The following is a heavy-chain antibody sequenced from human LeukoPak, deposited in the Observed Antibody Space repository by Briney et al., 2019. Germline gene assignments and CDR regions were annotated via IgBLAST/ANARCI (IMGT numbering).Heavy chain of an antibody. Sequence: SETLSLTCTVSGGSISSGSYYWSWIRQPAGKGLEWIGRIYTSGSTNYNPSLKSLVTISVDTSKNQFSLKLSSVTAADTAVYYCARGIVGATTNWFDPWGQGTLVTVSS. V-gene: IGHV4-61*02. D-gene: IGHD1-26*01. CDR2: IYTSGST. CDR3: ARGIVGATTNWFDP. J-gene: IGHJ5*02. CDR1: GGSISSGSYY.